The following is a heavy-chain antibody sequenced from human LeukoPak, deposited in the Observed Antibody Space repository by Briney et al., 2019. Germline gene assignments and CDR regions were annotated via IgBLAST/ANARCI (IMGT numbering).Heavy chain of an antibody. Sequence: SETLSLTCAVYGGSFSGYYWSWIRQPPGKGLEWIGEINHSGSTNYNPSLKSRVTIPVDTSKNQFSLKLSSVTAADTAVYYCARGRRYCSSTSCGVDYWGQGTLVTVSS. D-gene: IGHD2-2*01. CDR2: INHSGST. J-gene: IGHJ4*02. CDR3: ARGRRYCSSTSCGVDY. V-gene: IGHV4-34*01. CDR1: GGSFSGYY.